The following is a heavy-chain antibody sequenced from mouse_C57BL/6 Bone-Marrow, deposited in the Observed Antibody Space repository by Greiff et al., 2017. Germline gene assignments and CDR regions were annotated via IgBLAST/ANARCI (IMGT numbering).Heavy chain of an antibody. CDR3: SSNYNGSSYDY. CDR1: GFTFSSYG. Sequence: EVKLVESGGDLVKPGGSLKLSCAASGFTFSSYGMSWVRQTPDKRLEWVATISSGGSYTYYPDSVKGRFTISRDNAKNTLYLQMSSLKSEDTAMYYCSSNYNGSSYDYWGQGTTLTVSS. J-gene: IGHJ2*01. V-gene: IGHV5-6*01. CDR2: ISSGGSYT. D-gene: IGHD1-1*01.